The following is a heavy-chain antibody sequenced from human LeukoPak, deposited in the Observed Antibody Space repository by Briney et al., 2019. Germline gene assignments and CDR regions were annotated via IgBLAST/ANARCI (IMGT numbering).Heavy chain of an antibody. V-gene: IGHV4-59*01. CDR2: IYYSGST. CDR3: ARSALLGSRFDY. J-gene: IGHJ4*02. D-gene: IGHD6-13*01. CDR1: GGSISSYY. Sequence: SETLSLTCTVSGGSISSYYWSWIRQPPGKGLEWIGYIYYSGSTNYNPSLKSRVTISVDTSKNQFSLKLSSVTAADTAVYYCARSALLGSRFDYWGQGTLVTVSS.